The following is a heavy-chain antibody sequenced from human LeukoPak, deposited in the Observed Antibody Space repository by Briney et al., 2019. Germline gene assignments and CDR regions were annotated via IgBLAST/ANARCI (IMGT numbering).Heavy chain of an antibody. V-gene: IGHV3-30*03. CDR1: GFTFSSYG. Sequence: GGSLRLSCAASGFTFSSYGMHWVRQAPGKGLEWVAVISYDGSNKYYADSVKGRFTISRDNAKNSLYLQMNSLRAEDTAVYYCARDTTYYYDSSGREAFDYWGQGTLVTVSS. CDR2: ISYDGSNK. D-gene: IGHD3-22*01. J-gene: IGHJ4*02. CDR3: ARDTTYYYDSSGREAFDY.